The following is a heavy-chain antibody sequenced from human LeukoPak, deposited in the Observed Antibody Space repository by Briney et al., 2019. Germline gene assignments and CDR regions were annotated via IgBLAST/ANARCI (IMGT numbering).Heavy chain of an antibody. V-gene: IGHV3-30*18. J-gene: IGHJ3*02. D-gene: IGHD6-13*01. CDR2: ISYDGSNK. CDR1: GFTFSRHD. CDR3: AKGVSSSWSNDAFDI. Sequence: GGSLRLSCVASGFTFSRHDMNWVRQAPGKGLEWVAVISYDGSNKYYADSVKGRFTISRDNSKNTLYLQMNSLRTEDTAVYYCAKGVSSSWSNDAFDIWGQGTMVTVSS.